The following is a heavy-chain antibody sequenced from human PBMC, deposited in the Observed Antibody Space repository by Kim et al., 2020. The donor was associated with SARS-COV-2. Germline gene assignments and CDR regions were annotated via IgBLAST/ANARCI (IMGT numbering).Heavy chain of an antibody. J-gene: IGHJ6*02. CDR2: IWYDGSNK. Sequence: GGSLRLSCAASGFTFSSYGMHWVRQAPGKGLEWVAVIWYDGSNKYYADSVKGRFTISRDNSKNTLYLQMNSLRAEDTAVYYCAKFPYYDSSGHYYYYGMDVWGQGTTVTVSS. CDR3: AKFPYYDSSGHYYYYGMDV. CDR1: GFTFSSYG. V-gene: IGHV3-33*06. D-gene: IGHD3-22*01.